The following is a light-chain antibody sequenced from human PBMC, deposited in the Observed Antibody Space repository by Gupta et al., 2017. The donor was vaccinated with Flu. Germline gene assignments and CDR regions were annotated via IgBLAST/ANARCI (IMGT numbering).Light chain of an antibody. V-gene: IGKV1-39*01. CDR3: QHSFSTSIT. CDR2: AAY. CDR1: QRISCY. J-gene: IGKJ3*01. Sequence: DIQMTQSPYSLSASVGDRVTITCRASQRISCYVNWYQYQPVEAAKLLIYAAYSLYSGVPLRISGREFGTVFTITISSMQLEDFATYLTQHSFSTSITYGRGTKVDIK.